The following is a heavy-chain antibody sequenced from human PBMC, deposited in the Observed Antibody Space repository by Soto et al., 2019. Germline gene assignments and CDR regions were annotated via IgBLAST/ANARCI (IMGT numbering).Heavy chain of an antibody. J-gene: IGHJ4*02. V-gene: IGHV1-69*04. D-gene: IGHD4-17*01. CDR3: ERDPYNDYGGDTFDY. CDR1: GGTFSSYA. Sequence: SVKVSCKASGGTFSSYAIHWVRQAPGQGLEWLGKIIPSYDRTNYAQKFQGRVTVTADTYTTTAYMELSSLRSDDTAVYYCERDPYNDYGGDTFDYWGQGTLVTVYS. CDR2: IIPSYDRT.